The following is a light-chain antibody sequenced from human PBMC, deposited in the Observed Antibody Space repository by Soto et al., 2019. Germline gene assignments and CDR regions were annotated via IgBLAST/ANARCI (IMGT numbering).Light chain of an antibody. CDR2: EVS. CDR3: QSYDSSLSGVV. Sequence: QSGLTQPASVSGSPGQSITISCTGTSSDIGGYNYVSWYQQHPGKAPKLMIYEVSNRPSGVSNRFSGSKSGNTASLTISGLQAEDEADYYCQSYDSSLSGVVFGGGTKLTVL. V-gene: IGLV2-14*01. CDR1: SSDIGGYNY. J-gene: IGLJ2*01.